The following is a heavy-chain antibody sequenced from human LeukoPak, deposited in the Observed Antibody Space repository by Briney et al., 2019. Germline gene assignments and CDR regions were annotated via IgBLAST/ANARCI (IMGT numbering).Heavy chain of an antibody. CDR2: IYYSGST. CDR1: GGSISSSSYY. V-gene: IGHV4-39*07. J-gene: IGHJ4*02. D-gene: IGHD3-10*01. Sequence: SETLSLTCTVSGGSISSSSYYWGWIRQPPGKGLEWIGSIYYSGSTYYNPSLKSRDTISVDTSKNQFSLKLSSVTAADTAVYYCATKRLYGSGSYGWGQGTLVTVSS. CDR3: ATKRLYGSGSYG.